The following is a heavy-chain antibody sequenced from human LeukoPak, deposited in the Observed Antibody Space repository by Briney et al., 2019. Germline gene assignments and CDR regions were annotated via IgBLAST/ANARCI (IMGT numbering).Heavy chain of an antibody. J-gene: IGHJ1*01. CDR1: GFTFSRYW. Sequence: GGSLRLSSAASGFTFSRYWMHWVRQAPGRGLVWVSRINGDGSSIRYADSVKGRFTNSRDNAKNTLYLQMNSLRAEDTAVYYCARDYDSSGYYSFQHWGQGTLVTVSS. V-gene: IGHV3-74*01. CDR3: ARDYDSSGYYSFQH. CDR2: INGDGSSI. D-gene: IGHD3-22*01.